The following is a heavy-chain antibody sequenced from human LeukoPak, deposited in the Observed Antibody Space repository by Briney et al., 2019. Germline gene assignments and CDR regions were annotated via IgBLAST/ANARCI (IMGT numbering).Heavy chain of an antibody. D-gene: IGHD3-3*01. V-gene: IGHV4-34*01. CDR3: ARAGSAGFWSGPPVDY. Sequence: SETLSLTCAVYGGSFSGYYWSWIGQPPGKGLEWIGEINHSGSTNYNPSLKSRVTISVDTSKNQFSLKLSSVTAADTAVYYCARAGSAGFWSGPPVDYWGQGTLVTVSS. CDR1: GGSFSGYY. J-gene: IGHJ4*02. CDR2: INHSGST.